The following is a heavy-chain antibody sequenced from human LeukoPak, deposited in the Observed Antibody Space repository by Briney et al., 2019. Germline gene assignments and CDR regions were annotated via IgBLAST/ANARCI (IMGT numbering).Heavy chain of an antibody. CDR2: IMYDGSNK. V-gene: IGHV3-33*08. J-gene: IGHJ4*02. Sequence: GGSLRLSCAASGFTFTNAWMNWVRQAPGEGLEWVTLIMYDGSNKYYADSVKGRFTISRDNSKNTVYLQMDSLRAEDTAVYYCARDQSGGYSGFDPRDWGQGALVTVSS. CDR3: ARDQSGGYSGFDPRD. D-gene: IGHD5-12*01. CDR1: GFTFTNAW.